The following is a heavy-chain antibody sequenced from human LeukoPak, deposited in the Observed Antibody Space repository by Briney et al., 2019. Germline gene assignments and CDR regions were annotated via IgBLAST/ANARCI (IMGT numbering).Heavy chain of an antibody. CDR3: ARDVGVQLWPYYFDY. J-gene: IGHJ4*02. D-gene: IGHD5-18*01. CDR2: ISAYNGNT. Sequence: ASVKVSCKASGYTFTSYGISWVRQAPGQGLEWMGWISAYNGNTNYAQKLQGRVTMTTDTSTSTAYMELRSLRSDDTAVYYCARDVGVQLWPYYFDYWGQGTLVTVSS. V-gene: IGHV1-18*01. CDR1: GYTFTSYG.